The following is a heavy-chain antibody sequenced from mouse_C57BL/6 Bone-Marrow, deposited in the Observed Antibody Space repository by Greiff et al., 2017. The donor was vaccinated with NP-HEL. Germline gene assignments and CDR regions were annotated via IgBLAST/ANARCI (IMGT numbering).Heavy chain of an antibody. Sequence: EVKVVESGGGLVKPGGSLKLSCAASGFTFSSYAMSWVRQTPEKRLEWVATISDGGSYTYYPDNVKGRFTISRDNAKNNLYLQMSHLKSEDTAMYYCARGVGGLDYWGQGTTLTVSS. CDR1: GFTFSSYA. D-gene: IGHD1-1*01. J-gene: IGHJ2*01. CDR3: ARGVGGLDY. V-gene: IGHV5-4*03. CDR2: ISDGGSYT.